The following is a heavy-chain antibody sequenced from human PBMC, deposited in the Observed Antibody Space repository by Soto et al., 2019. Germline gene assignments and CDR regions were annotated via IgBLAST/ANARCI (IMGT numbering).Heavy chain of an antibody. CDR1: GGSISSSSYY. J-gene: IGHJ5*02. CDR2: IYYSGST. Sequence: SETLSLTCTVSGGSISSSSYYWGWIRQPPGKGLEWIGSIYYSGSTYYNPSLKSRVTISVDTSKNQFSLKLSSVTAADTAVYYCARAFGTTIFGVVPNWFDPWGQGTLVTVSS. D-gene: IGHD3-3*01. CDR3: ARAFGTTIFGVVPNWFDP. V-gene: IGHV4-39*07.